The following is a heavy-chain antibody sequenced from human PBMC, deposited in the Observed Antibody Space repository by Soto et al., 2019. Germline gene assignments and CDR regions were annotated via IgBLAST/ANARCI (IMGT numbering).Heavy chain of an antibody. D-gene: IGHD2-8*01. CDR1: ELTFSSFW. V-gene: IGHV3-7*05. J-gene: IGHJ6*02. Sequence: EVQVVESGGGLVQPGGSLRVSCAASELTFSSFWMSWVHQAPGKGLEWVADINEDGTEKYYADAVKGRFTISRDNAKNSLYLQMNNLRAGDTAVYFCAKSPMVRTFHYGMDVWGQGTTVTVSS. CDR2: INEDGTEK. CDR3: AKSPMVRTFHYGMDV.